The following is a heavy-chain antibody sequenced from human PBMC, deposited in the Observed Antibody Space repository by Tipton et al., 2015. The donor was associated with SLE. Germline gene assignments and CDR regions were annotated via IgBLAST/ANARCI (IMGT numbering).Heavy chain of an antibody. J-gene: IGHJ4*02. CDR2: LRSKAYGGTT. Sequence: RSLRLSCTTSGFTFGDYAMSWVRQAPGKALEWVGFLRSKAYGGTTNYAASVKGRFIISREDSKSIAYLQMNSLKTEDTAVYYWTKEVLLGYYDGRDSYTIDHWGQGTLVTVSS. V-gene: IGHV3-49*04. D-gene: IGHD3-22*01. CDR1: GFTFGDYA. CDR3: TKEVLLGYYDGRDSYTIDH.